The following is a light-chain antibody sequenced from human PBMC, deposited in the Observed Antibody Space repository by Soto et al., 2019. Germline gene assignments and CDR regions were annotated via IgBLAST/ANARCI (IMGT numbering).Light chain of an antibody. V-gene: IGLV3-21*02. Sequence: SYELTQPRSVSVAPGQTARITCGGDNIGRKTVHWYQQKSGQAPVLVVFDDSDRRSGIPERFSGSNSGNTATLIIITVEAGDEADYYCQLWDSSGVGRVVFGGGTKLTVL. J-gene: IGLJ2*01. CDR1: NIGRKT. CDR3: QLWDSSGVGRVV. CDR2: DDS.